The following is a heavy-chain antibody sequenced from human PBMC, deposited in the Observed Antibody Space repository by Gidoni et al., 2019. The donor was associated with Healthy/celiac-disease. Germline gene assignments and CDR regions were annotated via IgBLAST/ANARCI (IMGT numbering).Heavy chain of an antibody. J-gene: IGHJ4*02. V-gene: IGHV3-9*01. Sequence: EVQLVESGGGLVQTGRSLSLSCAASGFTFDDYAMHWVRQDPGKGLEWVSGISGNSGSIGYADSVKGRFTISRDNAKNSLYLQMNSLRAEDTALYYCAKSRNIAVAGLIDYWGQGTLVTVSS. CDR1: GFTFDDYA. CDR2: ISGNSGSI. D-gene: IGHD6-19*01. CDR3: AKSRNIAVAGLIDY.